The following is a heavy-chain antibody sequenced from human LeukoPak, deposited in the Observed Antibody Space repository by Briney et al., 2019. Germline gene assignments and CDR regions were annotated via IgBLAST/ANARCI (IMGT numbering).Heavy chain of an antibody. D-gene: IGHD3-10*01. CDR2: MSVSSGLI. CDR1: GFTFSFYS. Sequence: GGSLRLSCAASGFTFSFYSMNWVSQAPGKGLEWVSSMSVSSGLIYYADSVKGRFTVSRDNAKNSLYLQTNSLRAEDTAVYYCAREFGGSASGAGYWGQGTLVTVSS. CDR3: AREFGGSASGAGY. J-gene: IGHJ4*02. V-gene: IGHV3-21*01.